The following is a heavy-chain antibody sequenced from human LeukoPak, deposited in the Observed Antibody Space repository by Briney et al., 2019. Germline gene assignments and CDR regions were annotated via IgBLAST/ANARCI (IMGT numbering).Heavy chain of an antibody. CDR2: ISAYNGNA. V-gene: IGHV1-18*01. CDR1: GYTFTSYG. J-gene: IGHJ4*02. Sequence: ASVKVSCKASGYTFTSYGISWVRQAPGQGLEWMGWISAYNGNANYAQNLQGRVTMTTDTSTSTAYMELRSLRSNDTAVYYCARGSVSTRPFDYWGQGTLVTVSS. D-gene: IGHD4-11*01. CDR3: ARGSVSTRPFDY.